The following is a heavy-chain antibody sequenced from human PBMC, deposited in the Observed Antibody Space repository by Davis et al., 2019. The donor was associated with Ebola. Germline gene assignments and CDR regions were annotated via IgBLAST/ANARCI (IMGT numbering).Heavy chain of an antibody. CDR1: GGSFSGYY. Sequence: PGGSLRLSCAVYGGSFSGYYWSWIRQPPGKGLEWIGEINHSGSTNYNPSLKSRVTISVDTSKNQFSLKLSSVTAADTAVYYCARGRNGYTYDAFDIWGQGTMVTVSS. CDR3: ARGRNGYTYDAFDI. J-gene: IGHJ3*02. CDR2: INHSGST. D-gene: IGHD5-24*01. V-gene: IGHV4-34*01.